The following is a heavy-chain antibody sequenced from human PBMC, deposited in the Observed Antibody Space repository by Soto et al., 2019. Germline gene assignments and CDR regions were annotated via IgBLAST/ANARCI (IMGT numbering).Heavy chain of an antibody. J-gene: IGHJ6*02. V-gene: IGHV1-69*19. CDR3: ARDPRYRYGPPPHRGMGV. CDR2: IIPISGTK. CDR1: GGTFSSYA. D-gene: IGHD5-18*01. Sequence: QVQLVQSGAEVKKPGSSVKVSCKISGGTFSSYAFNWVRQAPGQGLEWVGAIIPISGTKDYAQRLKGRVTINTDLSTFTVYMDLSRLRSEETGLYYWARDPRYRYGPPPHRGMGVLGPGAQVTVSS.